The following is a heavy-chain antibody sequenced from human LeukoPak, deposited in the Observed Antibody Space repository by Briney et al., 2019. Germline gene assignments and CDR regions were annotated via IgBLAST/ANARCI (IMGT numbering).Heavy chain of an antibody. CDR2: INSDGSST. Sequence: GGSLRLSCAASGFTFSSYWMHWVRQAPGKGLVWVSRINSDGSSTIYADSVKGRFTISRDNAKNTLYLQMNSLRAEDTAVYYCARDSSTWSRPADSWGQGTLVTVSS. V-gene: IGHV3-74*01. J-gene: IGHJ4*02. D-gene: IGHD6-13*01. CDR1: GFTFSSYW. CDR3: ARDSSTWSRPADS.